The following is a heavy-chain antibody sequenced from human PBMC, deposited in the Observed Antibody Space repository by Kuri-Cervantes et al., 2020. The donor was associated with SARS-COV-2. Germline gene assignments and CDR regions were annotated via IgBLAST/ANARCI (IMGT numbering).Heavy chain of an antibody. V-gene: IGHV3-21*01. CDR3: ARGGGRIVVVPAAMYYYGMDV. D-gene: IGHD2-2*01. CDR2: ISSSSSNI. CDR1: GFTHNSYS. Sequence: GESLKISCAVSGFTHNSYSMNWVRQTPGKGLEWVAYISSSSSNIYHADSVKGRFTISRDNAKNSLYLQMNSLRAEDTAVYYCARGGGRIVVVPAAMYYYGMDVWGQGTTVTVSS. J-gene: IGHJ6*02.